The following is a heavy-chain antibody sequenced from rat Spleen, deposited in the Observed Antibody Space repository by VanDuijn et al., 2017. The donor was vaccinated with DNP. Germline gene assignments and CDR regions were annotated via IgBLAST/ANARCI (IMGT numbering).Heavy chain of an antibody. D-gene: IGHD1-9*01. CDR3: TREGTYYGYFDY. V-gene: IGHV2S12*01. Sequence: QVQLKESGPGLVQPSQTLSLTCTVSGFSLSSYGVSWARQPPGKGLEWIAAISSGGITNYNSALKSRLSISRDTSKSQVFLKMNSLQTEDTAIYFCTREGTYYGYFDYWGQGVMVTVSS. CDR1: GFSLSSYG. J-gene: IGHJ2*01. CDR2: ISSGGIT.